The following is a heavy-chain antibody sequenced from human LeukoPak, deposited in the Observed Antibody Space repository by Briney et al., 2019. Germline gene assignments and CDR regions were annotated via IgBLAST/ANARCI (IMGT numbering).Heavy chain of an antibody. D-gene: IGHD4-17*01. V-gene: IGHV3-74*01. CDR1: GFAFGSEW. J-gene: IGHJ4*02. Sequence: PGGCLRLSCAASGFAFGSEWMHWVRHAPGKGMVWVARIESDASNTRYGDSVKGRFTISRDNANKTLYLQMNSLRAEDTAVYYCARDFIDYDDSAFDYWGQGTLVTVSS. CDR3: ARDFIDYDDSAFDY. CDR2: IESDASNT.